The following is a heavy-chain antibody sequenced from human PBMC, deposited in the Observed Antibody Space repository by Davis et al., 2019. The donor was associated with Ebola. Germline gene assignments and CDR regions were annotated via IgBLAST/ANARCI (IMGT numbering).Heavy chain of an antibody. V-gene: IGHV3-30*18. CDR2: ISYDGSNK. J-gene: IGHJ6*02. Sequence: GESLKISCAASGFTFSSYGMHWVRQAPGKGLEWVAVISYDGSNKYYADSVKGRFTISRDNSKNTLYLQMNSLRAEDTAVYYCAKENPPVSGSYYYYYYGMDVWGQGTTATVSS. CDR3: AKENPPVSGSYYYYYYGMDV. CDR1: GFTFSSYG. D-gene: IGHD1-26*01.